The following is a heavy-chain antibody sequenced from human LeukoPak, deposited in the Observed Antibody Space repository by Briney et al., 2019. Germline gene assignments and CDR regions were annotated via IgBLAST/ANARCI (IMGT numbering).Heavy chain of an antibody. CDR3: ARVRGFGVVTPIDY. Sequence: SETLSLTCAVYGGSFSGYYWIWIRQPPGKGLEWIGEINHSGSTNYNPSLKSRVTISVDTSKNQFSLKLSSVTAADTAVYYCARVRGFGVVTPIDYWGQGTLVTVSS. D-gene: IGHD3-3*01. V-gene: IGHV4-34*01. CDR1: GGSFSGYY. J-gene: IGHJ4*02. CDR2: INHSGST.